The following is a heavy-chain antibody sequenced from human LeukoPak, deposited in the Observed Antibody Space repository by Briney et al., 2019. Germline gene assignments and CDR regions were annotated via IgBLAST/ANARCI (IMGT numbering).Heavy chain of an antibody. V-gene: IGHV3-23*01. CDR1: GFTLTNHG. J-gene: IGHJ4*02. CDR3: AKDYCRDGNCPFPFLDS. Sequence: GGSLRLSCAVSGFTLTNHGVSWVRQAPGKGLEWVSIITGTGGKYYGDSVKGRFVLSRDNSKNTVYMQMNSLRAEDTATYYCAKDYCRDGNCPFPFLDSWGQGTQVTVSS. D-gene: IGHD2-15*01. CDR2: ITGTGGK.